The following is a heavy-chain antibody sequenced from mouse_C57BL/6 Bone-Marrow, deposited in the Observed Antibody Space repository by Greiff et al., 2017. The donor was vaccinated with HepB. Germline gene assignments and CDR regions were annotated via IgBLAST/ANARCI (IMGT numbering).Heavy chain of an antibody. D-gene: IGHD2-4*01. CDR2: ISSGGDYI. J-gene: IGHJ3*01. CDR1: GFTFSSYA. CDR3: TRVLWRDYDRGFAY. Sequence: DVQLVESGEGLVKPGGSLKLSCAASGFTFSSYAMSWVRQTPEKRLEWVAYISSGGDYIYYADTVKGRFTISRDNARNTLYLQMSSLKSEDTAMYYCTRVLWRDYDRGFAYWGQGTLVTVSA. V-gene: IGHV5-9-1*02.